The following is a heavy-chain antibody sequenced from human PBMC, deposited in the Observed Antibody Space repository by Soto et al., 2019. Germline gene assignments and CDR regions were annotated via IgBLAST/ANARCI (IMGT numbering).Heavy chain of an antibody. V-gene: IGHV3-53*05. Sequence: PGGSLRLSCAASGFTVSSNYMSWVRQSPGKGLEWVSVIYSGGSTYYADSVRGRFTISRDNSKNTLYLQMSSLRAEDTAVYYCVTSTRYYYDSSGYPYWGQGTLVTVSS. CDR1: GFTVSSNY. J-gene: IGHJ4*02. CDR3: VTSTRYYYDSSGYPY. D-gene: IGHD3-22*01. CDR2: IYSGGST.